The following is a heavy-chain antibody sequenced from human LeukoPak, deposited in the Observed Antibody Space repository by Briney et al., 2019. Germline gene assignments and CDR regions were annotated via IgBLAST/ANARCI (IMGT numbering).Heavy chain of an antibody. CDR3: ARNSGYDALGGY. D-gene: IGHD5-12*01. Sequence: ASVKVSCKASGYTFTSYHMHWVRQAPGQGLEWMGIINPSGGTTNYAQKFRGRVTMTRDMSTSTAYMELRSLRSDDTAVYYCARNSGYDALGGYWGQGTLVTVSS. CDR1: GYTFTSYH. J-gene: IGHJ4*02. CDR2: INPSGGTT. V-gene: IGHV1-46*01.